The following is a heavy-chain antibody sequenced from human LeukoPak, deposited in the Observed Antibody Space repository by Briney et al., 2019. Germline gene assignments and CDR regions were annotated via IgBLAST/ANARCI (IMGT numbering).Heavy chain of an antibody. CDR3: VRGSPGYSSSWHAY. CDR1: GFMLSSTW. V-gene: IGHV3-74*01. D-gene: IGHD6-13*01. J-gene: IGHJ4*02. Sequence: GGSLRLSCAASGFMLSSTWMHWVRHAPGKGLVWRSRINSDATSTSYADSVRGRFTISRDDAKNTMYLQMNSLRAEDTAMYYCVRGSPGYSSSWHAYWGQGTLVTVSS. CDR2: INSDATST.